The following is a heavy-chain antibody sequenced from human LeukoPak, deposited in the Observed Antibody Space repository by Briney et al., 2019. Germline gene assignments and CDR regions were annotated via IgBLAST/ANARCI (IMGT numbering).Heavy chain of an antibody. CDR1: GGSISNYY. CDR2: IYYSGNT. Sequence: SETLSLTCTVSGGSISNYYWSWIRQPPGKGLEWIGYIYYSGNTNYNPSLKSRVTVSVDTSKNQVSLKLSSVTATDTAVYYCAREKWNYGGLGANWYFDLWGRGTLVTVSS. D-gene: IGHD4-23*01. J-gene: IGHJ2*01. V-gene: IGHV4-59*01. CDR3: AREKWNYGGLGANWYFDL.